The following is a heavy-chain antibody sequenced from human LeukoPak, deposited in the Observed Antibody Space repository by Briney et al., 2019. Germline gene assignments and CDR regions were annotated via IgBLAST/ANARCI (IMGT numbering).Heavy chain of an antibody. CDR1: GGSVTSNNFH. J-gene: IGHJ6*02. CDR2: IYNIRTT. V-gene: IGHV4-39*07. CDR3: TRGHGVLLWFGDGGNYGMDV. Sequence: SETLSLTCNVSGGSVTSNNFHWGWIRQPPGKGLEWIGIIYNIRTTSYSPSLKSRVTISVDTSKNQFSLKLSSVTAADTAVYYCTRGHGVLLWFGDGGNYGMDVWGQGTTVTVSS. D-gene: IGHD3-10*01.